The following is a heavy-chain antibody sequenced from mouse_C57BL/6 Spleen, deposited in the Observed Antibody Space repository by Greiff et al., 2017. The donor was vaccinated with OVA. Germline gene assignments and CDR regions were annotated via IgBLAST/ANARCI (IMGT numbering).Heavy chain of an antibody. Sequence: ASGPGLVKPSQSLSLTCSVTGYSITSGYYWNWIRQFPGNKLEWMGFISYDGSNNYNPSLKNRISITRDTSKNQFFLKLNTVTTEDTATYYCAGLRDYYAMDYWGQGTSVTVSS. V-gene: IGHV3-6*01. CDR1: GYSITSGYY. D-gene: IGHD2-4*01. J-gene: IGHJ4*01. CDR2: ISYDGSN. CDR3: AGLRDYYAMDY.